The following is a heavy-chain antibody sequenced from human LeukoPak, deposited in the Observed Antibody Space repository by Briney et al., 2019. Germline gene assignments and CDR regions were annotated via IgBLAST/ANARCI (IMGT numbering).Heavy chain of an antibody. CDR2: INQDGSQT. D-gene: IGHD5-12*01. J-gene: IGHJ4*02. Sequence: PGGSLRLSCTACGFAFSDYLMSWVRQAPGKGLEWLGNINQDGSQTYYVDSVRGRFTVSRDNAENSLSLQMNSRRSDDRAVYYCARDSSPRYSGYDWVYWGRGTLVTVSS. V-gene: IGHV3-7*01. CDR1: GFAFSDYL. CDR3: ARDSSPRYSGYDWVY.